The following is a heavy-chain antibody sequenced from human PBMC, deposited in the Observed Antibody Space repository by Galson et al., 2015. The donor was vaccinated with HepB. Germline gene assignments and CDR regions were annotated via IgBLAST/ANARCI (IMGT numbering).Heavy chain of an antibody. V-gene: IGHV1-3*04. Sequence: SVKVSCKASGYTFRSYAMHWVRQAPGQRLEWMGWMNTGNGDTRSSQKFQGRVTITRDTSASTVYMELSNPRSEDTAVYYCARAVLAGTTVQYYHGMDVWGQGTPVTVSS. J-gene: IGHJ6*02. CDR1: GYTFRSYA. CDR3: ARAVLAGTTVQYYHGMDV. CDR2: MNTGNGDT. D-gene: IGHD1-1*01.